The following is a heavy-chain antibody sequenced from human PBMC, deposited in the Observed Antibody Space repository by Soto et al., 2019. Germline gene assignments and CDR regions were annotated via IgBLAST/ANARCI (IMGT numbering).Heavy chain of an antibody. Sequence: GGSLSLSCAASGFTFSSYGMHWVRQAPGKGLEWVAVIWYDGSNKYYADSVKGRFTISRDNSKNTLYLQMNSLRAEDTAVYYCARDSDDWGLLPPGAYYGMDDWGQGTMVTVSS. CDR1: GFTFSSYG. CDR3: ARDSDDWGLLPPGAYYGMDD. J-gene: IGHJ6*02. CDR2: IWYDGSNK. D-gene: IGHD1-26*01. V-gene: IGHV3-33*01.